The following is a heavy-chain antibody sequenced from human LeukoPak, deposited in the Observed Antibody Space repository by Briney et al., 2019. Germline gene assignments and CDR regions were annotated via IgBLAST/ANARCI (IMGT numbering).Heavy chain of an antibody. CDR3: GKGRGGSSNWGSDY. V-gene: IGHV3-33*06. J-gene: IGHJ4*02. CDR1: GFTFRNYC. D-gene: IGHD7-27*01. CDR2: ICHDGSNK. Sequence: GGSLRLSCTASGFTFRNYCMNWVRQPPGKGLEWMAGICHDGSNKDYVDSVRRLSTIAGETTKDTFFLESNVLTVEATAVYYCGKGRGGSSNWGSDYWGQGTQVTVSS.